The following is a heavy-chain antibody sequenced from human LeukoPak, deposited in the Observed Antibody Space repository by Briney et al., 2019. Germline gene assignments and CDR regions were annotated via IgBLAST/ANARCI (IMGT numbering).Heavy chain of an antibody. CDR3: ARGVYIAAAPYAY. V-gene: IGHV4-34*01. D-gene: IGHD6-13*01. CDR1: GGSFSGYY. J-gene: IGHJ4*02. CDR2: INHSGTT. Sequence: SETLSLTCAVYGGSFSGYYWSWIRQPPGKGLEWIGEINHSGTTNYNPSLKSRVTISVDTSKNQFSLKLSSVTAADTAVYYCARGVYIAAAPYAYWGQGTLVTVSS.